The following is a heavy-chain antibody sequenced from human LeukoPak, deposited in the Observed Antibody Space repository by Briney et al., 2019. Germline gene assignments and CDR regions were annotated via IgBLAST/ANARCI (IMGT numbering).Heavy chain of an antibody. D-gene: IGHD2-15*01. CDR2: ISYDGSNK. CDR1: GFTFSSYA. J-gene: IGHJ4*02. Sequence: PGRSLRLSCAASGFTFSSYAMHWVRQAPGKGLEWVAVISYDGSNKYYADSVKGRFTISRDNSKNTLYLQINSLRAEDTAVYYCARDRIVVVVAAPLYWGQGTLVTVSS. V-gene: IGHV3-30-3*01. CDR3: ARDRIVVVVAAPLY.